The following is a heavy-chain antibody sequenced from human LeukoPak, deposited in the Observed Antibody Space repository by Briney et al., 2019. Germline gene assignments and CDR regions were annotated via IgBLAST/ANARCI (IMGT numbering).Heavy chain of an antibody. CDR2: INPSGGST. D-gene: IGHD6-19*01. Sequence: ASVKVSCKASGYTFTSYYMHWVRQAPGQGLEWMGIINPSGGSTSYAQKFQGRVTMTTDTSTSTAYMELRSLRSDDTAVYYCARGPPQRYSSGWYWGGYYGMDVWGQGTTVTVSS. CDR3: ARGPPQRYSSGWYWGGYYGMDV. J-gene: IGHJ6*02. CDR1: GYTFTSYY. V-gene: IGHV1-46*01.